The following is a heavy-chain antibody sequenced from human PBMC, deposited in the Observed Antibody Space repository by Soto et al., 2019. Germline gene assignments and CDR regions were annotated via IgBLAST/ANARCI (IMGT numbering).Heavy chain of an antibody. CDR2: ISAYNGNT. Sequence: ASVKVPCKASGYTFTSYGISWVRQAPGQGLEWMGWISAYNGNTNYAQKLQGRVTMTTDTSTSTAYMELRSLRSDDTAVYYCARDRGYCSSTSCYRGYYYYYYGMDVWGQGTTVTVSS. J-gene: IGHJ6*02. V-gene: IGHV1-18*01. CDR3: ARDRGYCSSTSCYRGYYYYYYGMDV. D-gene: IGHD2-2*02. CDR1: GYTFTSYG.